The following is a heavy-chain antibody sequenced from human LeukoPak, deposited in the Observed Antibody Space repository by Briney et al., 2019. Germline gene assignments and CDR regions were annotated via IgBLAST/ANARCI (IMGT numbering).Heavy chain of an antibody. CDR3: ARHDSSSYFQLVLDP. CDR1: GGSISSSSYY. V-gene: IGHV4-39*01. CDR2: IYYSGST. J-gene: IGHJ5*02. Sequence: KPSETLSLTCTVSGGSISSSSYYWGWIRQPPGKGLEWIGSIYYSGSTYYNPSLKSRVTISVDTSKNQFSLKLSSVTAADTAVYYCARHDSSSYFQLVLDPWGQGTLVTVSS. D-gene: IGHD6-6*01.